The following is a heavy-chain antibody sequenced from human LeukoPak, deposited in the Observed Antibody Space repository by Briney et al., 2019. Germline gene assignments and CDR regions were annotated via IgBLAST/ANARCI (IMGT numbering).Heavy chain of an antibody. D-gene: IGHD3-10*01. Sequence: GGSLRLSCAASGFTFDDYGMSWVRQAPGKGLEWVSGINWNGGSTGYADSVKGRFTISRDNAKNSLYLQMNSLRAEDTALYYCAKVQFHGSGSGTHFDYWGQGTLVTVSS. CDR3: AKVQFHGSGSGTHFDY. J-gene: IGHJ4*02. CDR1: GFTFDDYG. CDR2: INWNGGST. V-gene: IGHV3-20*04.